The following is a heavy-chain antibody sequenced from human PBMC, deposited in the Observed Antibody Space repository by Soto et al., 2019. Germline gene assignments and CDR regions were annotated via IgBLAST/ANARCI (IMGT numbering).Heavy chain of an antibody. Sequence: PGRSLRLAGAASGFTSDHYAMHWVRQAPGKRLEWVLGISWNSGSIGYADSVSCRFTISRENAKNSLYMQMNSVRAEDTSLYYCAEDICAGELFSYYLDYWGWLTLVTSAS. CDR3: AEDICAGELFSYYLDY. V-gene: IGHV3-9*02. J-gene: IGHJ4*02. CDR2: ISWNSGSI. D-gene: IGHD3-10*01. CDR1: GFTSDHYA.